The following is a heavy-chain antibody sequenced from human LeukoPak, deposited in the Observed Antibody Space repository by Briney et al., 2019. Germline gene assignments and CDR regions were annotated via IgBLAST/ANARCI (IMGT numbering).Heavy chain of an antibody. D-gene: IGHD3-3*01. V-gene: IGHV4-59*01. CDR3: ARGGSRPYYDFWRN. CDR2: IYYSGST. Sequence: SETLSLTCTVSGGSISSYYWSWIRQPPGKGLEWIGYIYYSGSTNYNPSLKSRVTISVDTSKNQFSLKLSFVTAADTAVYYCARGGSRPYYDFWRNWGQGTLVTVSS. J-gene: IGHJ4*02. CDR1: GGSISSYY.